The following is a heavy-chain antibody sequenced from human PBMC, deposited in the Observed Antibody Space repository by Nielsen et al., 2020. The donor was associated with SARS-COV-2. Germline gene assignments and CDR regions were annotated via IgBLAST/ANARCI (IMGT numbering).Heavy chain of an antibody. CDR2: IWYDGSNK. Sequence: GESLKISCAASGFTFSSYGMHWVRQAPGKGLEWVAVIWYDGSNKYYADSVKGRFTISRDNSKNTLNLQMNSLRPEDTAVYYCAKENGTTSYYYGMDVWGQGTTVTVSS. CDR3: AKENGTTSYYYGMDV. D-gene: IGHD1/OR15-1a*01. CDR1: GFTFSSYG. V-gene: IGHV3-30*02. J-gene: IGHJ6*02.